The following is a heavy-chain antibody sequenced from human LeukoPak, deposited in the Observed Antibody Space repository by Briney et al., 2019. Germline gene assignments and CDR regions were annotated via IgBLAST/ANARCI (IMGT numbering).Heavy chain of an antibody. Sequence: PSETLSLTCTVSGGSISNYYWSWIRQPAGKGLEWIGRIYTSGSTTYNASLRSGVSMSVDTSKNQFSLKLSSVTAADTAVFYCARENSESYREFDYWGQGTLVTVSS. J-gene: IGHJ4*02. V-gene: IGHV4-4*07. CDR1: GGSISNYY. CDR2: IYTSGST. D-gene: IGHD1-26*01. CDR3: ARENSESYREFDY.